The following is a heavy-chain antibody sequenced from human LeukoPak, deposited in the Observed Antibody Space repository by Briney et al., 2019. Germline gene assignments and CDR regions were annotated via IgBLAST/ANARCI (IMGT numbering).Heavy chain of an antibody. D-gene: IGHD2-15*01. CDR2: IWFDGSYK. CDR1: GFTFSSYG. Sequence: GGSLRLSCAASGFTFSSYGMLWVRQAPGKGLEWVALIWFDGSYKYYVDSVKGRFTICRDNSKNTVYLQMNSLRAEDTALYYCARTTAATHGVFDYWGQGTLVTVSS. V-gene: IGHV3-33*01. CDR3: ARTTAATHGVFDY. J-gene: IGHJ4*02.